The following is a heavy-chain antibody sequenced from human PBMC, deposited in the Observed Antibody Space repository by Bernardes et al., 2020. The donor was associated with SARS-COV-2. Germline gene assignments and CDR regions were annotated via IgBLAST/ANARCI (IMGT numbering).Heavy chain of an antibody. CDR1: GFTVSSNY. D-gene: IGHD3-10*01. CDR2: IWRGGTT. V-gene: IGHV3-66*01. J-gene: IGHJ3*02. Sequence: SLRLSCAASGFTVSSNYMTWVRQAPGKGLQWVSVIWRGGTTYYADSVKGRFTISRDNSKNTLYLQMNSLRAEDTAIYYCARDRDPHLAFDIWGQGTMVTVSS. CDR3: ARDRDPHLAFDI.